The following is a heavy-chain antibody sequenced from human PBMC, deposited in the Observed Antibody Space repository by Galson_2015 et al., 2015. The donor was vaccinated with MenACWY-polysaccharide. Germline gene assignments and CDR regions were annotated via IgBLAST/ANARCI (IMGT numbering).Heavy chain of an antibody. CDR1: GGSIIRCSYY. CDR2: IYYSGTT. D-gene: IGHD1-26*01. J-gene: IGHJ4*02. V-gene: IGHV4-39*01. CDR3: ARVNGGSPRYFDY. Sequence: ETLFLTCTASGGSIIRCSYYCGWIRQPRGKGLECIGSIYYSGTTHYNPSLNSRVTISVDSSKNQFSLKLSYVTAADTAVYYCARVNGGSPRYFDYWGQGTLVTVSS.